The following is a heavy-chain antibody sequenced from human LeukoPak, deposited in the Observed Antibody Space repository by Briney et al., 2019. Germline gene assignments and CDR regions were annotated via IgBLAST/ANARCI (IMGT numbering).Heavy chain of an antibody. D-gene: IGHD6-13*01. J-gene: IGHJ5*02. Sequence: GRSLRLSCAASGFTFSSYGMHWVRQAPGKGLEWVAVISYDGSNKYYADSVKGRFTISRDNSKNTLYLQMNSLRAEDTAVYYCAKDPFQYSSSWLNWFDPWGQGTLVTVSS. CDR1: GFTFSSYG. CDR2: ISYDGSNK. CDR3: AKDPFQYSSSWLNWFDP. V-gene: IGHV3-30*18.